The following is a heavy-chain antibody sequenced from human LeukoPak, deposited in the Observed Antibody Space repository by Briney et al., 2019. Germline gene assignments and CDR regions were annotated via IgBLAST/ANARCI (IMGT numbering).Heavy chain of an antibody. D-gene: IGHD3-22*01. CDR2: ISGSGGST. J-gene: IGHJ4*02. V-gene: IGHV3-23*01. CDR1: GFTFSSYA. CDR3: AKDGSGYYYDSSGYSDFDY. Sequence: GGSLRLSCAASGFTFSSYAMSWVRQAPGRGLEWVSAISGSGGSTYYADSVKGRFTISRDNSKNTLYLQMNSLRAEDTAVYYCAKDGSGYYYDSSGYSDFDYWGQGTLVTVSP.